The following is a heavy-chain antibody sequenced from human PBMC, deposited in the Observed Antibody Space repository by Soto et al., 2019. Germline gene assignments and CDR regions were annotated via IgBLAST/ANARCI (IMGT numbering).Heavy chain of an antibody. CDR1: GFTFISYA. Sequence: PGGSLRLSCAASGFTFISYAMSWVRQAPGKGLEWVSAISGSGGSTYYADSVKGRFTISRDNSKNTLYLQMNSLRAEDTAVYYCAKRNYYDSSGLGGMDVWGQGTTVTVSS. J-gene: IGHJ6*02. V-gene: IGHV3-23*01. CDR3: AKRNYYDSSGLGGMDV. D-gene: IGHD3-22*01. CDR2: ISGSGGST.